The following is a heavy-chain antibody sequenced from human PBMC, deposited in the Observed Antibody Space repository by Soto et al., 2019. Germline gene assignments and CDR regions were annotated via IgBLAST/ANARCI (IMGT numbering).Heavy chain of an antibody. Sequence: PGGSLRLSCAASGFTFSSYGMHWVRQAPGEGLEWVAVISYDGSNKYYADSVKGRFTISRDNSKNTLYLQMNSLRAEDTAVYYCAKDIVGYCSSTSCYDAFDIWGQGTMVTVSS. CDR1: GFTFSSYG. CDR2: ISYDGSNK. J-gene: IGHJ3*02. D-gene: IGHD2-2*01. CDR3: AKDIVGYCSSTSCYDAFDI. V-gene: IGHV3-30*18.